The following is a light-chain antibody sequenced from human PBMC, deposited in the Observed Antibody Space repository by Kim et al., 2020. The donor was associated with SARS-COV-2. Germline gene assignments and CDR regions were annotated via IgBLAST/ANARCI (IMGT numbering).Light chain of an antibody. Sequence: DIQMTQSPSTLSASVGDRVTITCRASQSISSWLAWYQQKPGKAPKLLIYKASTLESGVPSRFSGSGSGTEFTLTISSLQPDDFATYYYQQYNIDSKYTFGQGTKLEI. CDR2: KAS. J-gene: IGKJ2*01. CDR3: QQYNIDSKYT. V-gene: IGKV1-5*03. CDR1: QSISSW.